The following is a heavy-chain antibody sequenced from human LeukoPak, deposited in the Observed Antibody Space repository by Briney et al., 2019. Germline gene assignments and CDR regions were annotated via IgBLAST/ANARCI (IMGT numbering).Heavy chain of an antibody. Sequence: GGSLRLSCAASGFTFIFSRYGMHWVRQAPGKGLEWVAYIRDDGSNTYYGDPVKGRFTISRDNSKNTLYLQMNSLRAEDTAVYYCAKDCWSRLGATYFDYWGQGTLVTVSS. CDR2: IRDDGSNT. D-gene: IGHD1-26*01. J-gene: IGHJ4*02. CDR3: AKDCWSRLGATYFDY. CDR1: GFTFIFSRYG. V-gene: IGHV3-30*02.